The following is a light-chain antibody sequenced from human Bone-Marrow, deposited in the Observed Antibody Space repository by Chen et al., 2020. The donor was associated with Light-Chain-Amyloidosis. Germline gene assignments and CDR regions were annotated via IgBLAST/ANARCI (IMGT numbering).Light chain of an antibody. Sequence: QSALTQPASVSGAPGQSITISCTGTSSDVGGYNHVSWYQQHPDKAPKLMIYEVTNRPSWVHDRFSGSTSDNSASLTISGLRPEDEAEYFCSSYTVTNTLVFGSGTRVTVL. CDR3: SSYTVTNTLV. V-gene: IGLV2-14*01. J-gene: IGLJ1*01. CDR1: SSDVGGYNH. CDR2: EVT.